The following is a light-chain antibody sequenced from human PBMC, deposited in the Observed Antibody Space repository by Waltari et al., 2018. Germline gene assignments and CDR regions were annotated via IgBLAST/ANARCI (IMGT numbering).Light chain of an antibody. CDR1: QRFNRS. V-gene: IGKV3-20*01. CDR2: GAS. CDR3: QHYVRLPAT. Sequence: IVLPQSPGTLSLSTGERATLACRASQRFNRSLAWYQQKPGQAPKLLIYGASTRATGIPDRFTGSGSGTDFSLTISSLEPEDFAIYFCQHYVRLPATFGQGTKVEIK. J-gene: IGKJ1*01.